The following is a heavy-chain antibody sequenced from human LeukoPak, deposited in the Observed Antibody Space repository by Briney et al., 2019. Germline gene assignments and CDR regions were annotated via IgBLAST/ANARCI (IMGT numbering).Heavy chain of an antibody. CDR3: ARRMVYADDAFDI. CDR2: IYSGGST. J-gene: IGHJ3*02. V-gene: IGHV3-66*02. Sequence: GGSLRLSCAASGFTVSSNYMSWVRQAPGKGLEWVSVIYSGGSTYYADSVKGRLTISRDNSKNTLYLQMNSLRAEDTAVYYCARRMVYADDAFDIWGQGTMVTVSS. CDR1: GFTVSSNY. D-gene: IGHD2-8*01.